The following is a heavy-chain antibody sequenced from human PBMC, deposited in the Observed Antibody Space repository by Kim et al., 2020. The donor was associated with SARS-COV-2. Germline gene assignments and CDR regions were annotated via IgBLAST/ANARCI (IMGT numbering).Heavy chain of an antibody. Sequence: GGSLRLSCVASGFTFSDHYMSWIRQAPGKGLEWVSHITGSGSTKYYADSVKGRFTISRDNPRNSLHLHMNSLRADDTAVYFCARDHKYTTSSSFDFWGQGTLVSVSS. CDR3: ARDHKYTTSSSFDF. V-gene: IGHV3-11*01. CDR1: GFTFSDHY. CDR2: ITGSGSTK. D-gene: IGHD6-6*01. J-gene: IGHJ4*02.